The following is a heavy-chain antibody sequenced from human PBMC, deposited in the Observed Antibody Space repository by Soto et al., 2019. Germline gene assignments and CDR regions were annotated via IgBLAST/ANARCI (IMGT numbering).Heavy chain of an antibody. V-gene: IGHV2-5*01. J-gene: IGHJ4*02. CDR1: GFSLSTTGEG. CDR3: AQVDDVAALFAY. CDR2: IYWNDDK. D-gene: IGHD6-6*01. Sequence: SGPNAGEPTQTLTLTCTFSGFSLSTTGEGVGWIRQPPGKALEWLAVIYWNDDKSYSPSLKSRLTISKDTSKKQVVLTMMNMAPVDTGTYYCAQVDDVAALFAYLGQGTLVTVSS.